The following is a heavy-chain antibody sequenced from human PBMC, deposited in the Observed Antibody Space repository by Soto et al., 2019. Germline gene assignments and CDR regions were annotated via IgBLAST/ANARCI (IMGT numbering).Heavy chain of an antibody. Sequence: PSETLSLTCSVSGDSISTVDYFWAWIRQPPGQALEYIGYIYKSATTYYNPSFESRVAISLDTSKSQFSLNVTSVTAADTAVYFWARGVFFLTGGCFPIWFVFGGRGPLVPVSS. CDR2: IYKSATT. CDR3: ARGVFFLTGGCFPIWFVF. V-gene: IGHV4-30-4*01. J-gene: IGHJ4*02. D-gene: IGHD3-9*01. CDR1: GDSISTVDYF.